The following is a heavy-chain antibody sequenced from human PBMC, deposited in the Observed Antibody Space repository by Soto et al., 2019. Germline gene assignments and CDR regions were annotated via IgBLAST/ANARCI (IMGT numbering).Heavy chain of an antibody. D-gene: IGHD6-13*01. Sequence: QVQLVQSGAEVKKPGSSVKVSCKASGGTFSSYAISWVRQAPGQGLEWMGGIIPIFGTANYAQKFQGRVTSTADEATSTAYMEMSSLRSEDTAVYYCARDIDGYSSSRYFDYWGQGTLVTVSS. CDR3: ARDIDGYSSSRYFDY. CDR1: GGTFSSYA. CDR2: IIPIFGTA. J-gene: IGHJ4*02. V-gene: IGHV1-69*12.